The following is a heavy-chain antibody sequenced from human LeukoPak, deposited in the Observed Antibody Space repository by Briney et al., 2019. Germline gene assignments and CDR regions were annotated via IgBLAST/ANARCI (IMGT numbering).Heavy chain of an antibody. D-gene: IGHD2-15*01. CDR3: ARARLGVVVVVAATEFDY. J-gene: IGHJ4*02. CDR2: INHSGST. CDR1: GGSFSGYY. V-gene: IGHV4-34*01. Sequence: PSETLSLTCAVYGGSFSGYYWSWIRQHPGKGLEWIGEINHSGSTNYNPSLKSRVTISVDTSKNQFSLKLSSVTAADTAVYYCARARLGVVVVVAATEFDYWGQGTLVTVSS.